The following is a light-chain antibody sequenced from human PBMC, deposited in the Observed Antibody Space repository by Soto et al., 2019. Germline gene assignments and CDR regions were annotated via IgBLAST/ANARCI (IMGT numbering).Light chain of an antibody. CDR3: QQSFSTPWT. CDR2: AAS. V-gene: IGKV1-39*01. J-gene: IGKJ1*01. CDR1: QTISNY. Sequence: DIQMTQSPSSLSASVGDRVSITCRASQTISNYLNWYQQKPGEAPKVLIYAASSLQSGVPPRFSGSGSGTDFTLTISTLQPEDSATYYCQQSFSTPWTLGHGTKVEV.